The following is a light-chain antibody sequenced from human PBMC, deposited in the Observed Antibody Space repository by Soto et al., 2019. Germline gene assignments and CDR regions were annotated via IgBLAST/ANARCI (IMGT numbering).Light chain of an antibody. CDR2: EGS. V-gene: IGLV2-23*01. Sequence: QSVLTQPASVSGSPGQSITISCTGTSSDVGSYNLVSWYHQHTGKAPKLMIYEGSKRPSGVSNRFSGYKTGNTASLTISGLQAEDEADYYCCSYAGSSTLVFGGGTKLTVL. J-gene: IGLJ2*01. CDR1: SSDVGSYNL. CDR3: CSYAGSSTLV.